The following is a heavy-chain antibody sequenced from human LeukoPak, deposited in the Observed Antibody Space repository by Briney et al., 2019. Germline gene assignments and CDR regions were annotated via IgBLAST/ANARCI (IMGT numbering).Heavy chain of an antibody. CDR1: GDSITSDNYF. CDR2: IYYSGKT. D-gene: IGHD6-13*01. J-gene: IGHJ3*02. CDR3: AREVKQAASSDAFDI. V-gene: IGHV4-30-4*01. Sequence: PSETLSLTCTVSGDSITSDNYFWSWVRQPPGKGLEWIGYIYYSGKTYYNPSLESRLIISVDTSKYQFSLRLNSVTAADTAVYFCAREVKQAASSDAFDIWGQGTLVTVSS.